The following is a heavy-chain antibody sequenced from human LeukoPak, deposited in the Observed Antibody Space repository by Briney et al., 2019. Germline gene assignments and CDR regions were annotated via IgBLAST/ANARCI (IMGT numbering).Heavy chain of an antibody. Sequence: SETLSLTCAVYGGSFIGYYWSWFRQHPGRGLEWMEEINHSGSSNYNPSLKSRVTISVPTSRNQFSRKLRSVTAADTAVYYCARARRYYDILTGRRNWFDPWGQGTLVTVSS. J-gene: IGHJ5*02. V-gene: IGHV4-34*01. CDR2: INHSGSS. CDR1: GGSFIGYY. CDR3: ARARRYYDILTGRRNWFDP. D-gene: IGHD3-9*01.